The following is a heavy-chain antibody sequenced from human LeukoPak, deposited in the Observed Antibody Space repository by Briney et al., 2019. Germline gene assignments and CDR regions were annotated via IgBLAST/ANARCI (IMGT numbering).Heavy chain of an antibody. Sequence: GGSLTLSCAASGFTFSSYWMSWVRQAPGKGLEWVANIKQDGSEKYYVDSVKGRFTISRDNAKYSLYLQMHSLRAEDTAVYSCARGLPYYMDVWGKGTTVTVSS. CDR3: ARGLPYYMDV. J-gene: IGHJ6*03. CDR1: GFTFSSYW. V-gene: IGHV3-7*01. CDR2: IKQDGSEK. D-gene: IGHD5-12*01.